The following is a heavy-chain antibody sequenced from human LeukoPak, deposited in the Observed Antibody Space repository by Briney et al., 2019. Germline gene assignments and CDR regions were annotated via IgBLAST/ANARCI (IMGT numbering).Heavy chain of an antibody. Sequence: WASVKVSCKASGYTFTSYDINWVRQATGQGLEWMGWMSPNSGNTGFAQNFQGRVTMTRNTSISTAYMELSSLRSEDTAVYYCARRASVRGGYNWFDPWGQGTLVTVSS. CDR2: MSPNSGNT. D-gene: IGHD3-10*01. J-gene: IGHJ5*02. CDR1: GYTFTSYD. V-gene: IGHV1-8*01. CDR3: ARRASVRGGYNWFDP.